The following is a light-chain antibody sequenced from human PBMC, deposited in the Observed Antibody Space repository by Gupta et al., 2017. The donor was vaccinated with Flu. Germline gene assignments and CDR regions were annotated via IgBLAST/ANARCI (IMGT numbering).Light chain of an antibody. CDR3: SSHAGRVTWV. CDR1: SNDVGGSNR. J-gene: IGLJ1*01. Sequence: QSATTQARSVSGSTGQSVTLSCTGSSNDVGGSNRVSWYQQRPGKAPKLILYDVTERPSWVPDRVSGSKSGNTASLTCSGLQADDEADYYCSSHAGRVTWVFGTGTTVTV. V-gene: IGLV2-11*01. CDR2: DVT.